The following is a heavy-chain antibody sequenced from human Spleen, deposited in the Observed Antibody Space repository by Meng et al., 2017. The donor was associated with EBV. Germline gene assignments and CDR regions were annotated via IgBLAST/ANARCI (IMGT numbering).Heavy chain of an antibody. CDR1: GDAISSRNW. D-gene: IGHD5-12*01. Sequence: LQERGPGLVKPSGTQALLRAVSGDAISSRNWWSWVRQSPGKGLEWIGEIYPGGSTNYNPSLKSRVTISLDKSKNHFSLRLNSVTAADTAMYFCARVDPTSSKLFDPWGQGTLVTVSS. J-gene: IGHJ5*02. CDR2: IYPGGST. CDR3: ARVDPTSSKLFDP. V-gene: IGHV4-4*02.